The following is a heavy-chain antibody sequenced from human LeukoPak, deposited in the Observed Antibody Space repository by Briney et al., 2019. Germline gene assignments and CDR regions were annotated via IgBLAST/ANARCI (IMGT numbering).Heavy chain of an antibody. J-gene: IGHJ6*03. Sequence: ASVKVSCKVSGYTLTELSMHWVRQAPRKGLEWMGGFDPEDGETIYAQKFQGRVTMTEDTSTDTAYMELSSLRSEDTAVYYCATMNWNYLYYYYMDVWGKGTTVTVSS. CDR1: GYTLTELS. CDR2: FDPEDGET. V-gene: IGHV1-24*01. CDR3: ATMNWNYLYYYYMDV. D-gene: IGHD1-7*01.